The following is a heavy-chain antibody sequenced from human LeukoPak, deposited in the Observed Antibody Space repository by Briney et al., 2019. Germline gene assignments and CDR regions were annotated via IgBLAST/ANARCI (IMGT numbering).Heavy chain of an antibody. V-gene: IGHV1-18*01. CDR3: ARDNDKVVDH. Sequence: ASVTVSCKTSGYTFSNYGISWVRQAPGQGLEWMGWITAYNGNRLYAQRLQGRITLTTDTSTSKTYMELSSLEYDDTAIYYCARDNDKVVDHWGQGTLVTVSS. J-gene: IGHJ4*01. D-gene: IGHD1-1*01. CDR1: GYTFSNYG. CDR2: ITAYNGNR.